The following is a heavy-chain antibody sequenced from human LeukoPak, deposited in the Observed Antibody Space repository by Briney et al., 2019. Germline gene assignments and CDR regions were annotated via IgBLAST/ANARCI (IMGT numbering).Heavy chain of an antibody. Sequence: PSETLSLTCTVSGGSISSYYWSWIRQPPGKGLEWIGYIYYSGSTNYNPSLKSRVTISVDTSKNQFSLKLSSVTAADTAVYYCARDPGIAVAGPHFDYWGQGTLVTVSS. CDR3: ARDPGIAVAGPHFDY. CDR2: IYYSGST. J-gene: IGHJ4*02. D-gene: IGHD6-19*01. V-gene: IGHV4-59*01. CDR1: GGSISSYY.